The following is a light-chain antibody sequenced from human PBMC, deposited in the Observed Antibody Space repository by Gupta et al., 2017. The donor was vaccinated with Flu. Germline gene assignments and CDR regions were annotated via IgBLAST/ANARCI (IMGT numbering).Light chain of an antibody. CDR2: KDT. J-gene: IGLJ2*01. CDR1: PLSKQY. CDR3: QSIDRGGANWI. V-gene: IGLV3-25*02. Sequence: SSDLTQPPSVSVSPGQTATITCSGDPLSKQYTYWYQLRPGQPPILLIYKDTGRPSEIPRRFSGSTSGTTVTLTITEVRAEDEADYYCQSIDRGGANWIFGGGTRLTVL.